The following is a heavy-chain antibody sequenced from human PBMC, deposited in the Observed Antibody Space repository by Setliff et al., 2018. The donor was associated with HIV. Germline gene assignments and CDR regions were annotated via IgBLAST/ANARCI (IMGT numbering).Heavy chain of an antibody. Sequence: SLRLSCAASGFTFSGYGMYWLRQAPGKGLEWVAFIRYDGDNKYYADSVKGRFTISRDNSKNTLYLQMNSLRAKDAAVYYCAKAFGYCSGGSCPVLMDVWGKGTTVTVSS. CDR2: IRYDGDNK. CDR3: AKAFGYCSGGSCPVLMDV. D-gene: IGHD2-15*01. V-gene: IGHV3-30*02. J-gene: IGHJ6*03. CDR1: GFTFSGYG.